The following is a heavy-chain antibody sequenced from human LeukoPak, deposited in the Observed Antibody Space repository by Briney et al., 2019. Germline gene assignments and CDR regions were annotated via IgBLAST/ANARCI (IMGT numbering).Heavy chain of an antibody. J-gene: IGHJ4*02. Sequence: SQTLSLTCAVSGGSISSGGYSWSWIRQPPGQGLEWIGYIYHSGSTYYNPSLKSRVTISVDRSKNQFSLKLSSVTAADTAVYYCARVDYGVFDYWGQGTLVTVSS. CDR1: GGSISSGGYS. D-gene: IGHD4-17*01. CDR2: IYHSGST. V-gene: IGHV4-30-2*01. CDR3: ARVDYGVFDY.